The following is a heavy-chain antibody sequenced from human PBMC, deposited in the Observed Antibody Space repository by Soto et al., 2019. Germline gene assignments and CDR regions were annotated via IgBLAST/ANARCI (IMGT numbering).Heavy chain of an antibody. V-gene: IGHV3-7*05. Sequence: GGSLRLSCAASGFTFSSYWMSWVRQAPGKGLEWVANIKQDGSEKYYVDSVKGRFTISRDNPKNSLYLQMNSLRAEDTAVYYCALRFLEWEYYFDYWGQGTLVTVSS. CDR2: IKQDGSEK. J-gene: IGHJ4*02. CDR3: ALRFLEWEYYFDY. CDR1: GFTFSSYW. D-gene: IGHD3-3*01.